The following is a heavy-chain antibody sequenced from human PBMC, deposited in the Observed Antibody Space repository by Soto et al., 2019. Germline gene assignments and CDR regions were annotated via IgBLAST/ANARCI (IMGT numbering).Heavy chain of an antibody. CDR3: AREQWLADPFDF. J-gene: IGHJ3*01. D-gene: IGHD6-19*01. CDR2: ISGSGNTI. CDR1: GFTFSSFE. Sequence: DVQLVESGGGLVQPGGSLRLSCAVSGFTFSSFEMNWVRQAPGKGLEWLSYISGSGNTIYYADSVKGRVTISRDNAKNSLILQMNSLRAEDSAVYYWAREQWLADPFDFWGQGTVVTVSS. V-gene: IGHV3-48*03.